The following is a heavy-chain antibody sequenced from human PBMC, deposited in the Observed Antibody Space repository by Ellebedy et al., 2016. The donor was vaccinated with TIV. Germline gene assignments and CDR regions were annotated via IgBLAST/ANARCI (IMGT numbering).Heavy chain of an antibody. CDR3: ARRVVATSHYYYYGMDV. V-gene: IGHV1-8*03. D-gene: IGHD5-12*01. Sequence: AASVKVSCKASVYTFTSYDINWVRHATGQGLEWMGWMNPNSGNIGYAQKFQGRVTITRNTSISTAYMELSSLRSEDTAVYYCARRVVATSHYYYYGMDVWGQGTTVTVSS. CDR1: VYTFTSYD. CDR2: MNPNSGNI. J-gene: IGHJ6*02.